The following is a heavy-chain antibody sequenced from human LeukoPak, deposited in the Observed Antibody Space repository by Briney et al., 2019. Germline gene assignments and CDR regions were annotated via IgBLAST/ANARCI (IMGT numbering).Heavy chain of an antibody. CDR2: ISSSSSYI. V-gene: IGHV3-21*01. D-gene: IGHD3-22*01. J-gene: IGHJ4*02. CDR1: GFTFSSYS. CDR3: ARVVIYYDSSGYSSPFDY. Sequence: GGSLRLSCAASGFTFSSYSMNWVRQAPGKGLEWVSSISSSSSYIYYADSVKGRFTISRDNAKNSLYLQMNSLRAEDTAVYYCARVVIYYDSSGYSSPFDYWGQGTLVTVSS.